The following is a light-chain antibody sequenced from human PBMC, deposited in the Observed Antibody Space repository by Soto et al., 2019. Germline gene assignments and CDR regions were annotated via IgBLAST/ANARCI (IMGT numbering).Light chain of an antibody. Sequence: QSALTQPASVSGSPGQSIAISCTGTSSDIGAYNYASWYQQHPDKAPKLMIFDVNNRPSGVSDRFSGSKSGNTASLTISGLQAEDEADYYCSSYVSSGTYVFGTGTKVTVL. J-gene: IGLJ1*01. CDR1: SSDIGAYNY. V-gene: IGLV2-14*03. CDR2: DVN. CDR3: SSYVSSGTYV.